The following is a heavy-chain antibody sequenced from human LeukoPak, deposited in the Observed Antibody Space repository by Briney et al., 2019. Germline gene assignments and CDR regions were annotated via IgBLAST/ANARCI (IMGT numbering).Heavy chain of an antibody. CDR2: IYWNDDK. CDR1: GFSLSTSGVG. CDR3: AHRHLAGYDFWSGYSTFDY. J-gene: IGHJ4*02. V-gene: IGHV2-5*01. Sequence: SGPTLVNPTQTLTLTCTFSGFSLSTSGVGVGWIRQPPGKALEWLALIYWNDDKRYSPSLKSRLTITKDTSKNQVVLTMTNMDPVDTATYYCAHRHLAGYDFWSGYSTFDYWGQGTLVTVSS. D-gene: IGHD3-3*01.